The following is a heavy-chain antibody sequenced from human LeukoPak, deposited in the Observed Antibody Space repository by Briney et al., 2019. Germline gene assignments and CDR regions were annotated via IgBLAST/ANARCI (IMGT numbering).Heavy chain of an antibody. J-gene: IGHJ4*02. Sequence: GGSLRLSCAASGFTFDDYAMRWVRQAPGKGLEWVSLISGDGGSTYYADSVKGRFTISRDNSKNSLYLQMNSLRTEDTALYYCAKGSPPGIAAAGSTLWDYWGQGTLVAVSS. D-gene: IGHD6-13*01. V-gene: IGHV3-43*02. CDR1: GFTFDDYA. CDR2: ISGDGGST. CDR3: AKGSPPGIAAAGSTLWDY.